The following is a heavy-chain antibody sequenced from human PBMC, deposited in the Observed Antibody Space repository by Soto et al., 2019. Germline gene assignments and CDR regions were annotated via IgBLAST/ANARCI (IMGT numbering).Heavy chain of an antibody. CDR2: INHSGST. V-gene: IGHV4-34*01. CDR3: ARGKYYDFWSGYYTGSRQTYYYYGMDV. Sequence: SETLSLTCAVYGGSFSGYYWSWIRQPPGKGLEWIGEINHSGSTNYNPSLKSRVTISVDTSKNQFSLKLSSVTAADTAVHYCARGKYYDFWSGYYTGSRQTYYYYGMDVWGQGTTVTVSS. CDR1: GGSFSGYY. D-gene: IGHD3-3*01. J-gene: IGHJ6*02.